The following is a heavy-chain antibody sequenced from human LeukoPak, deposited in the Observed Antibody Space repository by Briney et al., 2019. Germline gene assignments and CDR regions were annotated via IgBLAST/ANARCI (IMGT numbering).Heavy chain of an antibody. CDR2: IWYDGSNK. V-gene: IGHV3-33*01. CDR3: ARDEGGIALGYFDY. D-gene: IGHD6-13*01. CDR1: GFTFSSYG. J-gene: IGHJ4*02. Sequence: GGSLRLSCAASGFTFSSYGMHWVRQAPGKGLEWVAVIWYDGSNKYYVDSVKGRFTISRDNSKKTLYLQMNSLRAEDTAVYYCARDEGGIALGYFDYWGQGTLVTVSS.